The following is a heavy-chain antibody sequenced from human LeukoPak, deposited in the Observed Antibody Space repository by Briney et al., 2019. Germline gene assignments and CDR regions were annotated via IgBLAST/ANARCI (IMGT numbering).Heavy chain of an antibody. CDR1: GGSISSYY. CDR2: IYYSGTT. D-gene: IGHD3-22*01. V-gene: IGHV4-59*01. J-gene: IGHJ6*03. CDR3: ARSSAPYYYYSYQMDV. Sequence: SETLSLTCTVSGGSISSYYWSWIRQPPGRGLEWIGYIYYSGTTNYNPSLRSRVTLSVDTFKNQFSLRLSSVTAADTAVYYCARSSAPYYYYSYQMDVWGKGTTVTVSS.